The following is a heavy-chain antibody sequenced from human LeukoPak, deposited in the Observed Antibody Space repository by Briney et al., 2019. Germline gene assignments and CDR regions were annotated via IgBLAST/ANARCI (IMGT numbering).Heavy chain of an antibody. J-gene: IGHJ5*02. V-gene: IGHV4-59*01. CDR3: ARSPVVVVAATRLRRWFDP. CDR1: GGSISSYY. Sequence: SETLSLTCSVSGGSISSYYWSWIRQPPGKGLEWIGYIYYSGSTNYNPSLKSRVTISIDTSKNQFSLRLSSVTAADTAVYYCARSPVVVVAATRLRRWFDPWGQGTLVTVSS. D-gene: IGHD2-15*01. CDR2: IYYSGST.